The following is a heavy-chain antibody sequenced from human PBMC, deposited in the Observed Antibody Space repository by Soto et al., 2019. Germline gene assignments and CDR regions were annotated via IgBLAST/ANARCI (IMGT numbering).Heavy chain of an antibody. Sequence: PSETLSLTCTVSVGSISSGDYYWSWIRQPPGKGLEWIGYIYYSGSTYYNPSLKSRVTISVDTSKNQFSLKLTSVTAADTAVYYCARQRITLVREIIDWFDPWGQGTLVTV. D-gene: IGHD3-10*01. J-gene: IGHJ5*02. CDR3: ARQRITLVREIIDWFDP. CDR1: VGSISSGDYY. V-gene: IGHV4-30-4*01. CDR2: IYYSGST.